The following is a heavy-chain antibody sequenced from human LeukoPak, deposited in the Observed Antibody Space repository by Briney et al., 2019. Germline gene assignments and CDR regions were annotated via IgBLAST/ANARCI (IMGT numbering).Heavy chain of an antibody. D-gene: IGHD4-17*01. J-gene: IGHJ6*03. CDR2: IYYSGST. Sequence: SETLSLTCTVSGGSISSYYWSWVRQPPGKGLEWIGYIYYSGSTNYNPSLKSRVIISVDTSRNQFSLKLSSVTAADAAVYYCARVKYGEYYYYYMDVWGKGTTVTVSS. CDR3: ARVKYGEYYYYYMDV. CDR1: GGSISSYY. V-gene: IGHV4-59*01.